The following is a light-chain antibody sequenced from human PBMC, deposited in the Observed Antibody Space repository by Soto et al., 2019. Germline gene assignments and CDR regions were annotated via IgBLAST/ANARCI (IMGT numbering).Light chain of an antibody. J-gene: IGKJ1*01. V-gene: IGKV1-8*01. CDR3: QQYYSYRT. CDR1: EGISSY. CDR2: AAS. Sequence: AIRMTQSPSSFSASTGDRVTITCRASEGISSYLAWYQQKPGKAPKLLIYAASTLQSGVPSRFSGSGSGTDFTLTISCLQSEDFSTYYWQQYYSYRTFDQGTKVEIK.